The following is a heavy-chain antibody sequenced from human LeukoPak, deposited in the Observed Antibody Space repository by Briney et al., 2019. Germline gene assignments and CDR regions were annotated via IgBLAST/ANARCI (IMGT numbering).Heavy chain of an antibody. CDR3: ARGEGEYYYGY. CDR2: INHSGST. V-gene: IGHV4-34*01. D-gene: IGHD3-10*01. CDR1: GGSFSGYY. Sequence: PSETLSPTCAVYGGSFSGYYWSWIRQPPGKGLEWIGEINHSGSTNYNPSLKSRVTISVDTSKNQFSLKLSSVTAADTAVYYCARGEGEYYYGYWGQGTLVTVSS. J-gene: IGHJ4*02.